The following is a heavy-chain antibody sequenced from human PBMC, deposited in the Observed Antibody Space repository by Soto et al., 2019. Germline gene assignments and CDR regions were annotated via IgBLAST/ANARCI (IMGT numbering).Heavy chain of an antibody. CDR3: ARQVGYSGYDFEN. V-gene: IGHV5-51*01. CDR2: IYPGDSDT. D-gene: IGHD5-12*01. Sequence: GESLKISCKGSGYSFTRYWIGWVLQMPGKGLEWMGIIYPGDSDTRYSPSLQGQVTISADKSISTAYLQWSSLKASDTAMYYCARQVGYSGYDFENWGQGTLVTVSS. CDR1: GYSFTRYW. J-gene: IGHJ4*02.